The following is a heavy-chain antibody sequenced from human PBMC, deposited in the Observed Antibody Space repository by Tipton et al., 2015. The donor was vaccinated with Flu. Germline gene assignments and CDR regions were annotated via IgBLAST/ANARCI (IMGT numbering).Heavy chain of an antibody. V-gene: IGHV4-4*07. CDR3: AREMYGSGSWGGYYYYGIDV. Sequence: TLSLTCTVSGGSIRSYYWSWIRQPAGKGLEWIGRMYTSGSTNDNPSLKSRVTMSLDTSKNQLSLKLTSVTAADTAVYYCAREMYGSGSWGGYYYYGIDVWGQGTAVTVSS. CDR2: MYTSGST. CDR1: GGSIRSYY. D-gene: IGHD3-10*01. J-gene: IGHJ6*02.